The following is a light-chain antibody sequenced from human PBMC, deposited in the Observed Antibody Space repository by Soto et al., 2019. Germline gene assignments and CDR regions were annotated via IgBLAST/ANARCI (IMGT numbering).Light chain of an antibody. Sequence: QSVLTQPPSVSAAPGQTVTISCSGSSSNIGNNYVSWYQQLPGTAPKLLIYDNNKRPSGIPDRFSGSKSGTSATLGITGLQTGDEADYYRGTWDSSLSVVVFGGGTKLTVL. CDR1: SSNIGNNY. CDR2: DNN. V-gene: IGLV1-51*01. J-gene: IGLJ2*01. CDR3: GTWDSSLSVVV.